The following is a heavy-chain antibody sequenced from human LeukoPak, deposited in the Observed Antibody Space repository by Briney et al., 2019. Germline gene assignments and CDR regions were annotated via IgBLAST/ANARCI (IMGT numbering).Heavy chain of an antibody. J-gene: IGHJ4*02. CDR3: ARPSQEYCGGDCYLYSDY. CDR1: GYSFTSYW. V-gene: IGHV5-51*01. D-gene: IGHD2-21*02. CDR2: IYPGDSDT. Sequence: PGESPKISCKGSGYSFTSYWIGWVRQMPGKGLEWMGIIYPGDSDTRYSPSFQGQVTISADKSISTAYLQWSSLKASDTAMYYCARPSQEYCGGDCYLYSDYWGQGTLVTVSS.